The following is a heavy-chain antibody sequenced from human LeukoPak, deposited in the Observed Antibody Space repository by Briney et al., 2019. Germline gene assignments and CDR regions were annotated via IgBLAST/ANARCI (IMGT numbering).Heavy chain of an antibody. Sequence: PGGSLRLSCAAAGFTFSTYNMNWVRQAPGKGLEWISSISSSSSYIYYADSVKGRITISRDNAKNSLYLQMNSLRAEDTAVYYCASLHHYDSSGYYYLDYGMDVWGQGTTVTGSS. CDR2: ISSSSSYI. CDR1: GFTFSTYN. CDR3: ASLHHYDSSGYYYLDYGMDV. J-gene: IGHJ6*02. D-gene: IGHD3-22*01. V-gene: IGHV3-21*01.